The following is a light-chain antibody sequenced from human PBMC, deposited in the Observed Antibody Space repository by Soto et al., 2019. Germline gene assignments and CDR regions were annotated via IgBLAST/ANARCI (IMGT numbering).Light chain of an antibody. J-gene: IGKJ1*01. V-gene: IGKV1-5*01. CDR2: DAS. CDR3: QQYNSYPWP. Sequence: IQIAHTSSTLSSSLSDSLTNTCRASQNIRNWLAWYQQKPGKAPNPLIYDASSLKSGVPARFSGSGSGTEFTLTISSLQPEDFATYYSQQYNSYPWPFGQGTKADVK. CDR1: QNIRNW.